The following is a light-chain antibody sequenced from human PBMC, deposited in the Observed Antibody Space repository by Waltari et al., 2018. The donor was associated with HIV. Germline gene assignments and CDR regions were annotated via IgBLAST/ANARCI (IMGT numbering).Light chain of an antibody. CDR2: LGS. J-gene: IGKJ2*01. V-gene: IGKV2-28*01. CDR3: MQALQTPYT. CDR1: QSLLHSNGYNY. Sequence: IVITESPLSLPVTPGEPTSIPCRSSQSLLHSNGYNYLDWYLQKPGQSPQLLIYLGSNRASGVPDRFSGSGSGTDFTLKISRVEAEDVGVYYCMQALQTPYTFGQGTKLEIK.